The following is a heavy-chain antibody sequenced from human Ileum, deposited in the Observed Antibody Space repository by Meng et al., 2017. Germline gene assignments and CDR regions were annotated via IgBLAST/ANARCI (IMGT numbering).Heavy chain of an antibody. CDR1: VRSSSSRDW. CDR3: AHIFDS. V-gene: IGHV4-4*02. Sequence: VPLHALAPGLVEHSGTLSRTCAVSVRSSSSRDWWSWVRQPPGKGLEWIAEMNLGGSPNYDPSLKSRVTMSVDKSNDHLSLQLTSVTAADTAVYYCAHIFDSWGQGTLVTVSS. CDR2: MNLGGSP. J-gene: IGHJ4*02.